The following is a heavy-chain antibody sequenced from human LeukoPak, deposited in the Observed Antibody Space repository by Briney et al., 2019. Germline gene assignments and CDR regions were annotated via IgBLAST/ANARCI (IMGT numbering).Heavy chain of an antibody. CDR3: AKDPYGTRYFDY. CDR1: GFTFSNAW. Sequence: GGSLRLSCAASGFTFSNAWMSWVRQAPGKGLEWVGRIKSKTDGGTTDYAAPVKGRFTISRDNSKNTVYLQMNSLRAGDTAVYYCAKDPYGTRYFDYWGQGTLVTVSS. CDR2: IKSKTDGGTT. D-gene: IGHD2-2*01. V-gene: IGHV3-15*01. J-gene: IGHJ4*02.